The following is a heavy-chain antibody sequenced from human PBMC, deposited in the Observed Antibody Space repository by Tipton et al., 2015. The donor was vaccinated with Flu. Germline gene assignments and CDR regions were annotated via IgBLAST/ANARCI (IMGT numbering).Heavy chain of an antibody. D-gene: IGHD6-19*01. CDR3: AKDMRVGSIAVAGPFDY. Sequence: SLRLSCVVSGFTFDDHAMHWVRQAPGKGLEWVSGISWNSGSIAYADSVKGRFTISRDNAKNSLYLQMNSLRPEDTALYYCAKDMRVGSIAVAGPFDYWGQGTLVTVSS. J-gene: IGHJ4*02. CDR2: ISWNSGSI. V-gene: IGHV3-9*01. CDR1: GFTFDDHA.